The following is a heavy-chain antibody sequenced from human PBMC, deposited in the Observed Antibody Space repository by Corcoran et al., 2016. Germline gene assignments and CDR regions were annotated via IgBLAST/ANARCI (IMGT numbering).Heavy chain of an antibody. Sequence: EVQLVESGGGLVKPGRSLRLSCTASGFTFGDYAMSWFRQAPGKGLAWLGFIRSKAYGGTTEDAASVKGRFTISRDDSKRIAYLQMNSLKIEETAVYYCTRDQSYYYDSSGYFGMDVWGQGTTVTVSS. CDR2: IRSKAYGGTT. CDR1: GFTFGDYA. CDR3: TRDQSYYYDSSGYFGMDV. D-gene: IGHD3-22*01. J-gene: IGHJ6*02. V-gene: IGHV3-49*05.